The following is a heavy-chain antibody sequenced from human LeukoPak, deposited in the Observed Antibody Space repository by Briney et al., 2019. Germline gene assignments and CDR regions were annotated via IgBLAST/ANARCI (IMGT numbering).Heavy chain of an antibody. Sequence: SETLSLTCTVSGGSISSYYWSWIRQPAGKGLEWIGRIYTSGSTNYNPSLKSRVTMSVDTSKNQFSLKLSSMTAADTAVYYCARGVGSYYYYYYYMDVWGKGTTVTISS. CDR3: ARGVGSYYYYYYYMDV. CDR1: GGSISSYY. V-gene: IGHV4-4*07. J-gene: IGHJ6*03. CDR2: IYTSGST. D-gene: IGHD1-26*01.